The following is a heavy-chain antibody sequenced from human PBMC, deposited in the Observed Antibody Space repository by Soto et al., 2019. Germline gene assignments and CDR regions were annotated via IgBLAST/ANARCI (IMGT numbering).Heavy chain of an antibody. V-gene: IGHV3-30*18. CDR3: AKDQELLWFGELGGGFDY. CDR2: ISYDGSNK. CDR1: GFTFSSYG. Sequence: GGSLRLSCAASGFTFSSYGMHWVRQAPGKGLEWVAVISYDGSNKYYADSVKGRFTISRDNSKNTLYLQMNSLRAEDTAVYYCAKDQELLWFGELGGGFDYWGQGTLVTVSS. J-gene: IGHJ4*02. D-gene: IGHD3-10*01.